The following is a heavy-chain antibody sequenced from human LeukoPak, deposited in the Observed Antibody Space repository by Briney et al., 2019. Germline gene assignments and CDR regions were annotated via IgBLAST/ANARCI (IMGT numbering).Heavy chain of an antibody. D-gene: IGHD1-26*01. V-gene: IGHV3-21*01. CDR2: ITTSSTYT. J-gene: IGHJ4*02. Sequence: GGSLRLSCAASGFSFSSYNMNWVRQAPGKVLEWVSSITTSSTYTFYADSVKGRFTISRDNAKNSLYLQMNSLRAEDTAVYYCARSYSGSYYYFDYWGQGTLVTVSS. CDR3: ARSYSGSYYYFDY. CDR1: GFSFSSYN.